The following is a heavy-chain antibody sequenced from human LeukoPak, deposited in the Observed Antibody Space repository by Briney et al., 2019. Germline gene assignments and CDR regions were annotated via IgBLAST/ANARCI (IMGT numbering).Heavy chain of an antibody. CDR2: ISSDGSNK. V-gene: IGHV3-30*18. J-gene: IGHJ5*02. Sequence: GRSLTLSCAASGFTFSDYDMHWVRQAPGKGLEWVALISSDGSNKYYADSVRGLFTISTATSNNTLYLQMNSLRPDDTAVYYCAKNSDFGSSGLSPWGQGTMATVSS. CDR1: GFTFSDYD. D-gene: IGHD3-22*01. CDR3: AKNSDFGSSGLSP.